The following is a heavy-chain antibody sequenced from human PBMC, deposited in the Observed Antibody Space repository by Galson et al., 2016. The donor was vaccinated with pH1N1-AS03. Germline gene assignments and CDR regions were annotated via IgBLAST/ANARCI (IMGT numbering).Heavy chain of an antibody. D-gene: IGHD1-26*01. CDR3: ARTAVSIPGTREWYFDL. V-gene: IGHV3-21*04. CDR1: GFTFSSYS. Sequence: SLRLSCAASGFTFSSYSMNWVRQAPGKGLEWVSFINSDNRYIFYGDSVKGRFTISRDNTKNSLYLQMNSLTAADTAVYYCARTAVSIPGTREWYFDLWGRGSLVTVSS. CDR2: INSDNRYI. J-gene: IGHJ2*01.